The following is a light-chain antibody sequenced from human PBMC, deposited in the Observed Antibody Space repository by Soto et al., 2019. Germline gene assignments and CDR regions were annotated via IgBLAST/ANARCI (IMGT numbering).Light chain of an antibody. CDR2: EVN. Sequence: QSALTQPPSASGSPGQSVTISSPGPPGAVGGYISVPWYQQKSGKAPTPIIYEVNKRPSGVPDRFSGSKSGSTAFLFVSGLRAEDEAEYYCCSYAGFNKYLFGTGTKLTVL. V-gene: IGLV2-8*01. J-gene: IGLJ1*01. CDR3: CSYAGFNKYL. CDR1: PGAVGGYIS.